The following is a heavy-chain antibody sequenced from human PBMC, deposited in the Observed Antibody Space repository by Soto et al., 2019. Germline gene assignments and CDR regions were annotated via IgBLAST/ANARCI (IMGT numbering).Heavy chain of an antibody. V-gene: IGHV1-18*01. D-gene: IGHD3-22*01. CDR1: GYTFTSYG. CDR2: VSGDNDNT. CDR3: ARDASSGYFDSSDYPTGFDY. J-gene: IGHJ4*02. Sequence: QIQLVQSGAEVKKPGASVKISCKASGYTFTSYGFSWVRQAPGQGLEWMGWVSGDNDNTHYAPRFQGRVTMTTDTSTSAAYMELRSLRSDDTAVYFCARDASSGYFDSSDYPTGFDYWGQGTLVTVSS.